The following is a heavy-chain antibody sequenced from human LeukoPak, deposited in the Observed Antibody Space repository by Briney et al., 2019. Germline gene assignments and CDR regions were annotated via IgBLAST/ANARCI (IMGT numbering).Heavy chain of an antibody. V-gene: IGHV3-66*01. D-gene: IGHD6-13*01. J-gene: IGHJ3*02. CDR3: ARGGGSSTWGAFDI. CDR1: GFTVSSNY. Sequence: PGGSLRLSCAASGFTVSSNYMSWVRQAPGKGLEWVSVIYSGGSTYYADSVKGRFTISRDNSKNTLYLQMNSLRAEDTAVYYCARGGGSSTWGAFDIWGQGTMVTVSS. CDR2: IYSGGST.